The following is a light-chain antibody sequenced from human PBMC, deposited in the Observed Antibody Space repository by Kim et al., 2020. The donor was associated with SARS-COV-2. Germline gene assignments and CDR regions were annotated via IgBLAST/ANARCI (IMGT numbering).Light chain of an antibody. V-gene: IGLV3-1*01. J-gene: IGLJ2*01. CDR2: QHD. Sequence: SYELTQPPSVSVSPGQTVRITCSGDKLGDKYAFWYQQKPGQSPVLVMFQHDKRPSGISQRFSGSNSGNTAILTISGTRTIDEADYYCQAWDSSAAVFGGG. CDR1: KLGDKY. CDR3: QAWDSSAAV.